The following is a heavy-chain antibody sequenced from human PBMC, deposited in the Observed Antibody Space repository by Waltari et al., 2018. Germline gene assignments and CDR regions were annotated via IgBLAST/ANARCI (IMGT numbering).Heavy chain of an antibody. CDR2: ISYSGTT. CDR1: GASINSGDYY. Sequence: QVHLQESGPGLAKPSQTLSLTCSVSGASINSGDYYWSWIRQPPGKSLEWIGYISYSGTTYYTPSLKSRVSISLDTAKNDFSLEVRSVTAADTAMYYCARVDTIFGVVPHADAFDIWGQGTMVTVAS. CDR3: ARVDTIFGVVPHADAFDI. J-gene: IGHJ3*02. V-gene: IGHV4-30-4*08. D-gene: IGHD3-3*01.